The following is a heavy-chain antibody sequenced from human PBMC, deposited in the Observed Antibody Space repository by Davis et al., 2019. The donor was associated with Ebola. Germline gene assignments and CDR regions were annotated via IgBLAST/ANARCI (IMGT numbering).Heavy chain of an antibody. CDR3: ARDPPQSGGYM. CDR2: ITTGGDTT. V-gene: IGHV3-48*01. D-gene: IGHD5-12*01. J-gene: IGHJ4*02. Sequence: GESLKISCAVSGFTFSSHNMNWVRQAPGKGLEWVSYITTGGDTTYYADSVKGRFTSSRHNSENTVFLQMNSLRPDDTAVYYCARDPPQSGGYMWGQGTLVTVSS. CDR1: GFTFSSHN.